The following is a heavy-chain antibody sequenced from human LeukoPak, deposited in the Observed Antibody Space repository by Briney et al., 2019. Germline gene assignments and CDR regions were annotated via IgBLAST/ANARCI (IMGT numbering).Heavy chain of an antibody. CDR3: TTDRWN. J-gene: IGHJ4*02. CDR2: IRSKADGGTT. CDR1: GLTFTDAW. V-gene: IGHV3-15*01. D-gene: IGHD4-23*01. Sequence: GGSLRLSCAASGLTFTDAWMSWVRQGPGKGLEWVGRIRSKADGGTTDYGAPVKGRFTISRDDSRNALYLQMNSLKTEDTAVYYCTTDRWNWGQGTLVTVSS.